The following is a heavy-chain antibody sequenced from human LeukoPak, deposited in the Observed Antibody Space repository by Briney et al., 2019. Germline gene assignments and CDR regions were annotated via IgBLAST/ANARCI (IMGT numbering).Heavy chain of an antibody. V-gene: IGHV4-59*12. J-gene: IGHJ3*02. Sequence: SETLSLTCTVSGGSISSYYWSWIRQPPGKGLEWIGYIYYSGSTNYNPSLKSRVTISVDTSKNQFSLKLSSVTAADTAVYYCAREQGYYDSSGYSAFDIWGQGTMVTVSS. CDR2: IYYSGST. D-gene: IGHD3-22*01. CDR3: AREQGYYDSSGYSAFDI. CDR1: GGSISSYY.